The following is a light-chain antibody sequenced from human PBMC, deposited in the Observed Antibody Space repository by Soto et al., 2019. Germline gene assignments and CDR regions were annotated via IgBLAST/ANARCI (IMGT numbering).Light chain of an antibody. Sequence: QSALTQPASVSGSPGQSITVSCTGTSSDVGSYNLVSWYQQHPGIAPKLMIYEATKRPSGVSHRFSGSKSGNTASLTISGLQAEDEADYFCCSYAVSGTYVFGTGTKLTVL. CDR3: CSYAVSGTYV. V-gene: IGLV2-23*01. CDR1: SSDVGSYNL. CDR2: EAT. J-gene: IGLJ1*01.